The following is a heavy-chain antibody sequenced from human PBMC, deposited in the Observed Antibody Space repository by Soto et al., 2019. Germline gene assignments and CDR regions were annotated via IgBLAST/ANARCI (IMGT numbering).Heavy chain of an antibody. V-gene: IGHV3-15*07. J-gene: IGHJ6*02. D-gene: IGHD2-21*02. CDR3: TTEGRGDCYSFCYYYGMDV. CDR2: IKSKTDGGTT. Sequence: GGSLRLSCAASGFTFSNAWMNWVRQAPGKGLEWVGRIKSKTDGGTTDYAAPVKGRFTISRDDSKNTLYLQMNSLKTEDTAVYYCTTEGRGDCYSFCYYYGMDVWGQGTTVTVSS. CDR1: GFTFSNAW.